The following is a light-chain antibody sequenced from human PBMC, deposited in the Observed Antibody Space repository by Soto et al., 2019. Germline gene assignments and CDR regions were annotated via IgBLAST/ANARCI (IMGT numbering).Light chain of an antibody. V-gene: IGKV1-39*01. J-gene: IGKJ1*01. CDR2: RAS. CDR1: QSIANY. Sequence: DIQMTQSPSSLSASVGDRVTISCRAGQSIANYLNWYQQKPGKAPKLLIYRASTLRSGVQSTFSGSGSGTDFTLTISSLQPEDFAIYYCQQSYTTPPTFGQGTKVDIK. CDR3: QQSYTTPPT.